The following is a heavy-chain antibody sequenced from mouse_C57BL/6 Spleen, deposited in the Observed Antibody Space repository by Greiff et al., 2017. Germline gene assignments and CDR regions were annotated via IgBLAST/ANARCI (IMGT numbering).Heavy chain of an antibody. D-gene: IGHD1-1*01. CDR3: TGGSSPHYYAMDY. CDR2: IRNKANNHAT. Sequence: EVMLVESGGGLVQPGGSMKLSCAASGSTFSDAWMDWVRQSPEKGLEWVAEIRNKANNHATYYAESVKGRFTISRDDSKSSVYLQMNSLRAEDTGIYYCTGGSSPHYYAMDYWGQGTSVTVSS. CDR1: GSTFSDAW. V-gene: IGHV6-6*01. J-gene: IGHJ4*01.